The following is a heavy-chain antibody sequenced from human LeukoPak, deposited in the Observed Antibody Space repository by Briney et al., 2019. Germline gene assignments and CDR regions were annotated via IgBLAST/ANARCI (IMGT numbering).Heavy chain of an antibody. D-gene: IGHD6-13*01. J-gene: IGHJ3*02. V-gene: IGHV1-69-2*01. CDR3: ATVPAAGNKAFDI. CDR1: GYTFTDYY. CDR2: VDPEDGET. Sequence: ASVKVSCKVSGYTFTDYYMHWVQQAPGKGLEWMGLVDPEDGETKYAEKFQGRVTITADTSTDTAYMELSSLRSEDTAVYYCATVPAAGNKAFDIWGQGTMVTVSS.